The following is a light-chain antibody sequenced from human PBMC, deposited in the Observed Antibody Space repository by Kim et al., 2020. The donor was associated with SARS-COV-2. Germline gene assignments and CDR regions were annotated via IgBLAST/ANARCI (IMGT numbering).Light chain of an antibody. CDR3: NSWDSSGNHVV. J-gene: IGLJ2*01. V-gene: IGLV3-19*02. CDR1: SLRIYY. CDR2: GKN. Sequence: SSELTQDPAVSVALGQTVRITCQGDSLRIYYASWYQQKPGQAPVRVIYGKNNRPSGIPDRFSGSSSGNTASLTITGAQAEDEADYYCNSWDSSGNHVVFGGGTKLTVL.